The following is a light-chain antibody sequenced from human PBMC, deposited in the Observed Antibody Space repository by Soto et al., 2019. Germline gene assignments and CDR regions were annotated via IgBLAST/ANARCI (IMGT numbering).Light chain of an antibody. Sequence: DIQMTQSPSSVSASVGDRVTITCRASQGISSRLAWYQQKPGKAPKLLIYAASSLQSGVPSRFSGSGSVTDFTLTISSLQPEDWATYDCQQANSFPSFTFGPGTKVDIK. CDR3: QQANSFPSFT. J-gene: IGKJ3*01. V-gene: IGKV1D-12*01. CDR1: QGISSR. CDR2: AAS.